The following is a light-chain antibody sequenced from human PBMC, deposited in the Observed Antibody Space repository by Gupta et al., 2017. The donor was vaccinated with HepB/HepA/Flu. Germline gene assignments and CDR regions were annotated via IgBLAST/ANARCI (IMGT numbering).Light chain of an antibody. CDR2: DAS. V-gene: IGKV3-11*01. Sequence: EIVLTQSPATLSLSPGERATLSCRASQSVSSYLAGYQQKPGQAPRLLIYDASNRATGIPARFSGSGSGTDFTLTISSLEPEDFAVYYCQQRSNWPLCSFGQGTKLEIK. CDR1: QSVSSY. J-gene: IGKJ2*04. CDR3: QQRSNWPLCS.